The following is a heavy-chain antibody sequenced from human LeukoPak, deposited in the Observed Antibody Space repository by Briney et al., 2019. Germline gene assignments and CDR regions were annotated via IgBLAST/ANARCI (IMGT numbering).Heavy chain of an antibody. J-gene: IGHJ4*02. V-gene: IGHV1-2*02. Sequence: ASVKVSCKASGYTFTDYFMHWVRQAPGQGLEWMGWINPNSGGTHYAQKFQGRVTMTRDTSISTAYMELSRLRSDDTAVYYCARGDSGSYSDFDYWGQGTLVTVSS. CDR1: GYTFTDYF. CDR2: INPNSGGT. D-gene: IGHD1-26*01. CDR3: ARGDSGSYSDFDY.